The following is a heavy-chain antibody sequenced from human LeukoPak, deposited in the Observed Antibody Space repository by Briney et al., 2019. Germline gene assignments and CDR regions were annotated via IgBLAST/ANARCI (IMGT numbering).Heavy chain of an antibody. D-gene: IGHD2-2*01. CDR3: AKDLQNIVVVPAAAFDP. Sequence: GGSLRLSCAASGFTFSSHGMSWVRQAPGKGLEWVSAISGSGGSTYYADSVKGRFTISRDNSKNTLYLQMNSLRAEDTAVYYCAKDLQNIVVVPAAAFDPWGQGTLVTVSS. V-gene: IGHV3-23*01. CDR2: ISGSGGST. CDR1: GFTFSSHG. J-gene: IGHJ5*02.